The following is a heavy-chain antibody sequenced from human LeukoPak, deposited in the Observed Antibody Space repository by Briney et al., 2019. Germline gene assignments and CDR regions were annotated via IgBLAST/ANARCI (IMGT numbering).Heavy chain of an antibody. CDR2: ISYDGSNK. V-gene: IGHV3-30*18. Sequence: GGSLRLPCAASGFTFSSYGMHWVRQAPGKGLEWVAVISYDGSNKYYADSVKGRFTISRDNSKNTLYLQMNSLRAEDTAVFYCAKDYRRDGYNYYFDYWGQGTLVTVSS. J-gene: IGHJ4*02. CDR1: GFTFSSYG. D-gene: IGHD5-24*01. CDR3: AKDYRRDGYNYYFDY.